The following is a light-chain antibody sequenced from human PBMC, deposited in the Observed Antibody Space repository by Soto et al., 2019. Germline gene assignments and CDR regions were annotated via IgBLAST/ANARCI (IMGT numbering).Light chain of an antibody. CDR2: EVI. CDR3: QSYDTGLTGHVL. Sequence: QSVLTQPASVSGSPGQSITISCTATSSDVDTHNYVSWYQQYPGKAPKLMIYEVINRPSGVPDRFSGSKSDTSASLAITGLQIDDEADYYCQSYDTGLTGHVLFGGGTKLTVL. CDR1: SSDVDTHNY. V-gene: IGLV2-14*01. J-gene: IGLJ2*01.